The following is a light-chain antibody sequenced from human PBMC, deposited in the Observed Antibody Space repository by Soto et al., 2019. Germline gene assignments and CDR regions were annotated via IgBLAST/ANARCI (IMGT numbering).Light chain of an antibody. Sequence: QSALTQPHSVSGSPGQSVTISCTGTNSDVGRYNSVSWYQQLPGKAPKIIISAVRQRPSGVPDRFSGSKSGNTASLTISGLQAEDEADYYCCSYAGSYTVVFGGGTKLTVL. CDR3: CSYAGSYTVV. CDR2: AVR. V-gene: IGLV2-11*01. J-gene: IGLJ2*01. CDR1: NSDVGRYNS.